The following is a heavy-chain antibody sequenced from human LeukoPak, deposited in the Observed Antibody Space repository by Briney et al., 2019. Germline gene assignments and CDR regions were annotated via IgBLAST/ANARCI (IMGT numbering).Heavy chain of an antibody. CDR2: IYPGDSDT. CDR3: ARLEQLGISPAHY. D-gene: IGHD7-27*01. Sequence: GGALQISCKGSGYGFTSYWIGWVRRVPGKGVEWMGIIYPGDSDTRYSPSFQGQVTISADKSISTAYLQWSSLKASDTAMYYCARLEQLGISPAHYWGQGTLVTVSS. CDR1: GYGFTSYW. J-gene: IGHJ4*02. V-gene: IGHV5-51*01.